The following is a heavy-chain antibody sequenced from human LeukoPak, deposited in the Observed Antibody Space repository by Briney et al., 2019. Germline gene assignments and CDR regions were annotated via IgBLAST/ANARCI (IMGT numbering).Heavy chain of an antibody. CDR2: IIPIFGTA. D-gene: IGHD6-6*01. V-gene: IGHV1-69*13. CDR3: ASPQYSSSAHYYYYYYMDV. J-gene: IGHJ6*03. Sequence: GASVKVSCEASGGTFSSYAISWVRQAPGQGLEWMGGIIPIFGTANYAQKFQGRVTITADESTSTAYMELSSLRSEDTAVYYCASPQYSSSAHYYYYYYMDVWGKGTTVTVSS. CDR1: GGTFSSYA.